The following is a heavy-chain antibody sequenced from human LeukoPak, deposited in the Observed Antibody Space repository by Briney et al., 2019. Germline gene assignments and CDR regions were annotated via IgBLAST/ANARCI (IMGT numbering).Heavy chain of an antibody. CDR3: ASYLLWFGDGLNYYFDY. D-gene: IGHD3-10*01. CDR2: IYYSGST. V-gene: IGHV4-39*01. J-gene: IGHJ4*02. Sequence: SETLSLTCTVSGGSISSSSYYWGWIRQPPGKGLEWIGSIYYSGSTYYNPSLKSRVTISVDTSKNQFSLKLSSVTAADTAVYYCASYLLWFGDGLNYYFDYWGQGTLVTVSS. CDR1: GGSISSSSYY.